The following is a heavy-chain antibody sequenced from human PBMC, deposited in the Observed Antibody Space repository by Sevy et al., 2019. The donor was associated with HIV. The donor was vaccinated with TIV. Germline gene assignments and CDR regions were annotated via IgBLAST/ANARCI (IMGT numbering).Heavy chain of an antibody. V-gene: IGHV4-4*02. CDR2: IYDSGDT. CDR1: GGSNSRNNC. Sequence: SETLSLTCAVSGGSNSRNNCWSWVRQPPGKGLEWIGGIYDSGDTNFNPTLKSRVTISLDKSKNQFSLKLTSLTAADTAVYYCAREGYYDVSGYPRHYFDYWGQGALVTVSS. CDR3: AREGYYDVSGYPRHYFDY. D-gene: IGHD3-22*01. J-gene: IGHJ4*02.